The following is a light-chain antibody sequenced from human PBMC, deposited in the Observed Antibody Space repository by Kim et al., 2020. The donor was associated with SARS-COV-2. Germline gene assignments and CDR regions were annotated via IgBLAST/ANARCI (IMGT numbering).Light chain of an antibody. J-gene: IGLJ2*01. CDR1: NIGSKR. CDR2: YDS. Sequence: VAPGKTARITCGGNNIGSKRVHWYQQKPGQAPVLVIYYDSDRPSGIPERFSGSNAGNTATLTISRVEAGDEADYYCQVWDSSSGVVFGGGTQLTVL. CDR3: QVWDSSSGVV. V-gene: IGLV3-21*04.